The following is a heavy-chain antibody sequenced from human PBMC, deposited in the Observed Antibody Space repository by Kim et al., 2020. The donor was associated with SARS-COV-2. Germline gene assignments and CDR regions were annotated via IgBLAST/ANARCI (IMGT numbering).Heavy chain of an antibody. CDR3: ARKMQGYGGYDY. D-gene: IGHD4-17*01. V-gene: IGHV4-34*01. J-gene: IGHJ4*02. Sequence: SRVTISVDTSKNQFSLKLSSVTAADTAVYYCARKMQGYGGYDYWGQGTLVTVSS.